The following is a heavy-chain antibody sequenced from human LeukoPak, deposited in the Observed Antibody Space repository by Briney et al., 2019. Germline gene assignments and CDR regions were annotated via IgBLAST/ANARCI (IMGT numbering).Heavy chain of an antibody. D-gene: IGHD5-18*01. J-gene: IGHJ4*02. V-gene: IGHV3-30*18. Sequence: GSLRLSCAASGFTFSSYGMHWVRLAPGKGLDWVAVISNDGSKKYYADSVKGRFTISRDNSKNTLSLQVSSLRTEDTAVYYCAKDRYSYAFEYSDSWGQGTLVTVSS. CDR1: GFTFSSYG. CDR2: ISNDGSKK. CDR3: AKDRYSYAFEYSDS.